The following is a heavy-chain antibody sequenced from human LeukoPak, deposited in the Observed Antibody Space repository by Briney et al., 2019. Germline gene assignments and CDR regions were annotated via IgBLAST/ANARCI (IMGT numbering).Heavy chain of an antibody. D-gene: IGHD3-22*01. Sequence: GGSLRLSCAASGFTFSSYATHWVRQAPGKGLEWVAVISYDGSNKYYADSVKGRFTISRDNSKNTLYLQMNSLRAGDTAVYYCARVRYYDSSGYSDYYYYYGMDVWGQGTTVTVSS. J-gene: IGHJ6*02. CDR3: ARVRYYDSSGYSDYYYYYGMDV. CDR2: ISYDGSNK. CDR1: GFTFSSYA. V-gene: IGHV3-30-3*01.